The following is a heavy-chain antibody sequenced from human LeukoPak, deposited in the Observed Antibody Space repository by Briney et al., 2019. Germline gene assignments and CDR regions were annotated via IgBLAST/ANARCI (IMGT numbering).Heavy chain of an antibody. Sequence: SETLSLTCTVSGGSISSYYWSWIRQPAGKGLGWIGRIYTSGSTNYNPSLKSRVTMSVDTSKNQFSLKLSSVTAADTAVYYCARGFGAAAGDYWGQGTLVTVSS. D-gene: IGHD6-13*01. J-gene: IGHJ4*02. CDR2: IYTSGST. CDR3: ARGFGAAAGDY. V-gene: IGHV4-4*07. CDR1: GGSISSYY.